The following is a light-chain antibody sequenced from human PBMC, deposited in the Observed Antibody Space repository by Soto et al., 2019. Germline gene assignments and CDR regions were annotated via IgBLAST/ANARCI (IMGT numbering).Light chain of an antibody. CDR3: SSYTSNSHYV. Sequence: SVLTQPASVSGSPGQSITISCPGTSSDVGGYNHVSWYHHHPGKAPKLLIYDDSHRPSGVSNRFSGSKSGNTASLTISGLQAEDEADYYCSSYTSNSHYVFGTGTKVTVL. V-gene: IGLV2-14*03. CDR1: SSDVGGYNH. CDR2: DDS. J-gene: IGLJ1*01.